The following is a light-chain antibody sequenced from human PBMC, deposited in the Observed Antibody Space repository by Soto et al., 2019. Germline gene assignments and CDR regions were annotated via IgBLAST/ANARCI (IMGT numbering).Light chain of an antibody. Sequence: EIVLTQSPATLSLSPGERATLSCRASQSVSSYLAWYQQKPGQAPMLLIYDASNRATGIPARFSGSGSGTDFTLTISSLEPEDFAVYYCQKRSNWPPSLPFGGGTKVEIK. CDR3: QKRSNWPPSLP. CDR2: DAS. J-gene: IGKJ4*01. CDR1: QSVSSY. V-gene: IGKV3-11*01.